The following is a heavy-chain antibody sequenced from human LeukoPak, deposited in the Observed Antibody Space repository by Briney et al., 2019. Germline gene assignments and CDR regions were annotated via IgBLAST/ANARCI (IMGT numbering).Heavy chain of an antibody. J-gene: IGHJ4*02. Sequence: ASVKVSCKASGYTFTSCYMHWVRQAPGQGLEWMGIINPSGGSTSYAQKFQGRVTMTRDTSTSTVYMELRSLRSDDTAVYYCARASPMAVAGTEVNYWGQGTLVTVSS. CDR2: INPSGGST. D-gene: IGHD6-19*01. CDR3: ARASPMAVAGTEVNY. V-gene: IGHV1-46*01. CDR1: GYTFTSCY.